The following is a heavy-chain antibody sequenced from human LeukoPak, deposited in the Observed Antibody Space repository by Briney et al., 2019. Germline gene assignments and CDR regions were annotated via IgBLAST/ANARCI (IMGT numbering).Heavy chain of an antibody. Sequence: GGSLRLSCAASGFTLSHSAMSWVRQAPGKGLEWVSSISGDSEYIYYANSVKGRFTISRDNSKNTLYLQMNSLRGEDTAVYYCAKGRQLRRSDAFDIWGQGTMVTVSS. CDR3: AKGRQLRRSDAFDI. CDR1: GFTLSHSA. CDR2: ISGDSEYI. V-gene: IGHV3-23*01. D-gene: IGHD1-26*01. J-gene: IGHJ3*02.